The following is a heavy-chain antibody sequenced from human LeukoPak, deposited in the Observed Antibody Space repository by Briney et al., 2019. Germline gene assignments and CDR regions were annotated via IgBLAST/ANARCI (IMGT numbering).Heavy chain of an antibody. J-gene: IGHJ3*02. Sequence: GASVKVSCKASGYTFTGYYMHWVRQAPGQGLEWMGWINPNSGGTNYAQKFQGWVTMTRDTSISTVYMELSRLRSDDTAVYYCARGGYYDSSGHDAFDIWGQGTMVTVSS. D-gene: IGHD3-22*01. CDR2: INPNSGGT. CDR1: GYTFTGYY. V-gene: IGHV1-2*04. CDR3: ARGGYYDSSGHDAFDI.